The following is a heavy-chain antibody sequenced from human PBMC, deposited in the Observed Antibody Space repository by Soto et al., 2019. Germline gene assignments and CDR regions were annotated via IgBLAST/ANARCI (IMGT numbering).Heavy chain of an antibody. CDR2: IYPGDSDT. V-gene: IGHV5-51*01. D-gene: IGHD6-19*01. J-gene: IGHJ3*02. CDR1: GYSFISYW. CDR3: ARGNISGWPNAFNS. Sequence: VESLKISCKASGYSFISYWIGWLRQTPEKGLEWIGIIYPGDSDTRYSPSFQGQVTISADKSINFAYLQLSSLKASYTAIDYWARGNISGWPNAFNSGGQGKRVTVSS.